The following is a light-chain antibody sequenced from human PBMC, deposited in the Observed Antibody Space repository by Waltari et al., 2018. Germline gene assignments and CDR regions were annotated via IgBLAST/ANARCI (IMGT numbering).Light chain of an antibody. Sequence: QSVLTQPPSASGTPGQRVTISCSGSSSNIGSYTVNWYQQFPGTAPKLLIYSNEQRPSWVPDRFSGSKSGTSASLAISGLQSEDEADYYCATWDDRLNGQGVFGGGTRLTVL. CDR1: SSNIGSYT. CDR3: ATWDDRLNGQGV. CDR2: SNE. J-gene: IGLJ3*02. V-gene: IGLV1-44*01.